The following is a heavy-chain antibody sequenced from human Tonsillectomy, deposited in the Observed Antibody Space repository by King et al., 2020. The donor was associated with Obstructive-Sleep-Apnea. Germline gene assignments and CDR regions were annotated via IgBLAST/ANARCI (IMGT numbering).Heavy chain of an antibody. CDR1: GFTFVSFA. J-gene: IGHJ4*02. CDR2: ISYDGDNK. CDR3: ARAQPYGSGGGCSLFDY. D-gene: IGHD2-21*01. Sequence: VQLVESGGGVVQPGRSLRLSCAASGFTFVSFAVHWVRRAPGKGLERVAFISYDGDNKYYADSVKGRFTISRDTSKNTLYLQMNSLSAEDTAVYYCARAQPYGSGGGCSLFDYGGQGTLVTVSS. V-gene: IGHV3-30-3*01.